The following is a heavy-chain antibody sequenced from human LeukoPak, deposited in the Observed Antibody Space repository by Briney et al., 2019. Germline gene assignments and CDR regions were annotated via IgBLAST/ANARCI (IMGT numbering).Heavy chain of an antibody. V-gene: IGHV4-39*07. J-gene: IGHJ4*02. CDR1: GGSISSSSYY. D-gene: IGHD6-13*01. CDR3: ARDRQSSSWGLGGGRFDY. Sequence: SETLSLTCTVSGGSISSSSYYWGWIRQPPGKGLEWIGSIYYSGSTYYNPSLKSRVTISVDTSKNQFSLKLSSVTAADTAVYYCARDRQSSSWGLGGGRFDYWGQGTLVTVSS. CDR2: IYYSGST.